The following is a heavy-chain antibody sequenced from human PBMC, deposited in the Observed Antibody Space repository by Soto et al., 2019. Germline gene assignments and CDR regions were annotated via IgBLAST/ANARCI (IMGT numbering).Heavy chain of an antibody. CDR1: GGSISSYY. CDR3: ARDRGYCSGGSCYPFDY. CDR2: IYYSGST. Sequence: QVQLQESGPGLVKPSETLSLTCTVSGGSISSYYWSWIRQPPGKGLEWIGYIYYSGSTNYNPSLKSRVTISVDTSKNQFSLKLSSVTAADTAVYYCARDRGYCSGGSCYPFDYWGQGTLVPVSS. D-gene: IGHD2-15*01. V-gene: IGHV4-59*01. J-gene: IGHJ4*02.